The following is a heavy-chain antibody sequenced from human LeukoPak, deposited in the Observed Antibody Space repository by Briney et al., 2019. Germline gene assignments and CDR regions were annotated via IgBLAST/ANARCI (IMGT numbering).Heavy chain of an antibody. V-gene: IGHV1-2*02. Sequence: ASVKVSCKASGYTFTGYYMHWVRQAPGQGLEWMGWINPNSGDTNYAQKFQGRITMTRDTSISTAYMELSRLRSDDTAVYYCARGKIFGVAIDYWGQGTLVTVSS. J-gene: IGHJ4*02. CDR3: ARGKIFGVAIDY. CDR2: INPNSGDT. D-gene: IGHD3-3*01. CDR1: GYTFTGYY.